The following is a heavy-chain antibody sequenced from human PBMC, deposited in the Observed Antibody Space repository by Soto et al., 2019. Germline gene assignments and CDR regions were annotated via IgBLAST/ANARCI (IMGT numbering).Heavy chain of an antibody. J-gene: IGHJ4*01. CDR3: TTDSYSPIVEVRFDY. Sequence: GGSLRLSCAASGFAFSNAWINWVRQAPGKGLEWVGRIKSKALGGTTDFAAPVRGRFAITRDDSRNMVYMQMNNLNTEDTAVYYCTTDSYSPIVEVRFDYWGHGTLVTVSS. CDR1: GFAFSNAW. D-gene: IGHD1-26*01. V-gene: IGHV3-15*07. CDR2: IKSKALGGTT.